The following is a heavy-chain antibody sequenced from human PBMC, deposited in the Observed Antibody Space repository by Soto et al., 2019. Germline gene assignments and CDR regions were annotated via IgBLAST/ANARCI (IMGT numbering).Heavy chain of an antibody. J-gene: IGHJ6*03. V-gene: IGHV6-1*01. CDR1: GDSVSSNSAG. Sequence: QVQLQQSSPGLVKPSQALSLTCDISGDSVSSNSAGWNWIRQTPSRGLESLGRTYYKSKWYYTYAASVKSRITVSPDTSKNQFSLQLTSVTPEDTAVYYCARGSWDDVSGHYYMDVWDKGTTVTVSS. CDR2: TYYKSKWYY. CDR3: ARGSWDDVSGHYYMDV. D-gene: IGHD1-1*01.